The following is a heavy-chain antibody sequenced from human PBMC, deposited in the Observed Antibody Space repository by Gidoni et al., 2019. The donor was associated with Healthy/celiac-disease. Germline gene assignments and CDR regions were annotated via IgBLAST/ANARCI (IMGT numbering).Heavy chain of an antibody. CDR1: GSTVSGNY. D-gene: IGHD4-4*01. CDR3: AREDRDYSKREYNWFDP. CDR2: IYSGGST. Sequence: ELQLVESGGGLIQPGGSLSLSCASSGSTVSGNYMSWVRQAPGKGLEWVSVIYSGGSTYYADSVKGRFTISRDNSKNTLYLQMNSLRAEDKAVYYCAREDRDYSKREYNWFDPWGQGTLVTVSS. J-gene: IGHJ5*02. V-gene: IGHV3-53*01.